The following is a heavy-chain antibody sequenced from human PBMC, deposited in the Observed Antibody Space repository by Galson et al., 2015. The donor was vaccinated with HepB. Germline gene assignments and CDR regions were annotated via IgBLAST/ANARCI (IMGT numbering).Heavy chain of an antibody. Sequence: SCKASGYTFTTYAMNWVRQAPGQGLEWMGWINTNTGNPTYAQGFRGRFFFSLDTSVSTAYLQISSLKAEDTAVYYCARGGGATMTSWGQGTLVTVSS. CDR2: INTNTGNP. CDR3: ARGGGATMTS. J-gene: IGHJ5*02. V-gene: IGHV7-4-1*02. D-gene: IGHD1-26*01. CDR1: GYTFTTYA.